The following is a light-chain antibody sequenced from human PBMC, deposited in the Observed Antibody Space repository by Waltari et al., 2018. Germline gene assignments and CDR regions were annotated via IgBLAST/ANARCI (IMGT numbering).Light chain of an antibody. J-gene: IGKJ1*01. CDR3: QQYNKWPPWT. CDR2: GAS. V-gene: IGKV3-15*01. Sequence: EIVMTQSPATLSVSPGERATLSCRASQSVSSNLAWYQQKPGQAPRLLIYGASTRATGIPARFSGSGSGTEFTLTISSLQSKDFAVYFCQQYNKWPPWTFGQGTKVEIK. CDR1: QSVSSN.